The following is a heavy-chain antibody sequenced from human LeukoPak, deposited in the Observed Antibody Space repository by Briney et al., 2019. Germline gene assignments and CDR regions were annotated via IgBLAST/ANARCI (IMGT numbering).Heavy chain of an antibody. CDR3: ARDQYKYDGNYRYYQHMDV. Sequence: SETLSLTCTVSGGSISSSNSYWGWIRQPPGNGLDWIGSIYYSGNTYYNASLKSQVSISIDTSKNQFSLRLTSVTAADTAVYYCARDQYKYDGNYRYYQHMDVWGKGTTVTVSS. CDR1: GGSISSSNSY. J-gene: IGHJ6*03. V-gene: IGHV4-39*02. D-gene: IGHD1-7*01. CDR2: IYYSGNT.